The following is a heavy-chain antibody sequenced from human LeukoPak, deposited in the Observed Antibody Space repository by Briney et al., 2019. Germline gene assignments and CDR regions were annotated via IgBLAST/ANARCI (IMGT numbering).Heavy chain of an antibody. V-gene: IGHV3-9*01. CDR2: ISWDSGNI. D-gene: IGHD6-13*01. Sequence: PGGSLRLSCAASGFTFDNYAMHWVRHAQGKGLEWVAGISWDSGNIGYADSVKSRFTISRDNAKNSLYLQMNSLRIEDTALYYCAKSLGSTMYYFDSWGQGTLVTVSS. CDR1: GFTFDNYA. CDR3: AKSLGSTMYYFDS. J-gene: IGHJ4*02.